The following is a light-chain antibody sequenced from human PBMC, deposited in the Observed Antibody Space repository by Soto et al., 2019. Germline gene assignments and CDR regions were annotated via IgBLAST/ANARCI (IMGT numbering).Light chain of an antibody. V-gene: IGLV1-44*01. CDR1: SSNIGSNT. CDR3: AAWDDSLNGPL. CDR2: SNN. J-gene: IGLJ2*01. Sequence: QSVLPQPPSASGTPGQRVTISCSGSSSNIGSNTVNWYQQLPGTAPKLLIYSNNQRPSGVPDRFSGSKSGTSASLAISGLQSEDEADYYCAAWDDSLNGPLFGGGTKLTV.